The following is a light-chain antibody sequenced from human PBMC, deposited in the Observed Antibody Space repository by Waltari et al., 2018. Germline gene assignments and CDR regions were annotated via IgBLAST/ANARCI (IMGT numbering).Light chain of an antibody. J-gene: IGLJ2*01. V-gene: IGLV3-19*01. CDR3: HSRDASGVAGS. CDR2: DKN. CDR1: CPRSYY. Sequence: SSELTQDPAVSAALEQSFRITCHGDCPRSYYASWYQQRPGQAPILVIYDKNNRPSGVPDRFSGSSSHNTGSLTITGAQAEDEASYYCHSRDASGVAGSFGGGTKLTVL.